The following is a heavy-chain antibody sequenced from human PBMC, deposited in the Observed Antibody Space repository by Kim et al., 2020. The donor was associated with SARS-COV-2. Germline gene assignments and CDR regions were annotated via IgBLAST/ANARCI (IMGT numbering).Heavy chain of an antibody. CDR3: ARSVISGMFYFDV. CDR2: ISHEGNI. CDR1: GSSVGIGYY. Sequence: SETLSLTCTVSGSSVGIGYYWDWIRQSPGRGLEWIGSISHEGNIYYNSSLQSRLTVSVDTSKKQISLNLSSVTAADTAVYYCARSVISGMFYFDVWGPG. V-gene: IGHV4-38-2*02. J-gene: IGHJ3*01. D-gene: IGHD6-25*01.